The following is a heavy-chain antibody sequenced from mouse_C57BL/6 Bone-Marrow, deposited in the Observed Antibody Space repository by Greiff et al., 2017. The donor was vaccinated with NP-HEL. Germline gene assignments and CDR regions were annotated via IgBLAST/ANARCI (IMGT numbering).Heavy chain of an antibody. Sequence: VQLQQSGPELVKPGASVKISCKASGYSFTGYYMNWVKQSPEKSLEWIGEINPSTGGTTYNQKFKAKATLTVDKSSSTAYMQLKSLTSEDSAVYYCARGMDYDGYFDVWGTGTTVTVSS. CDR3: ARGMDYDGYFDV. CDR2: INPSTGGT. D-gene: IGHD2-4*01. CDR1: GYSFTGYY. V-gene: IGHV1-42*01. J-gene: IGHJ1*03.